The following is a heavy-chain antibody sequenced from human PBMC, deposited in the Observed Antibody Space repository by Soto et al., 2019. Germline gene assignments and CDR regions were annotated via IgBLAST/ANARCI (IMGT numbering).Heavy chain of an antibody. D-gene: IGHD5-12*01. CDR2: IVPIVDTS. V-gene: IGHV1-69*12. Sequence: QVQLVQSGAEVRQPASSVKVSCKTSGGTFSSYAISWVRQAPGQGLEWMGGIVPIVDTSTYAQKFQGRVTITADESTSTVYLELSSLRSDDTAVYYFVGVVAIPGYPDNWGQGTLVTVSS. CDR3: VGVVAIPGYPDN. J-gene: IGHJ4*02. CDR1: GGTFSSYA.